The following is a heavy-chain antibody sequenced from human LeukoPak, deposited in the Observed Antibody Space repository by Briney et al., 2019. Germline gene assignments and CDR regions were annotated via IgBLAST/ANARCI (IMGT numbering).Heavy chain of an antibody. J-gene: IGHJ4*02. Sequence: GRSLRLSCAASGFTFSSYAMHWVRQAPGKGLEWVAVISYDGSNKYYADSVKGRFTISRDNSKNTLYLQMNSLRAEDTAVYYYARDRPYYDFWSGYYGFDYWGQGTLVTVSS. V-gene: IGHV3-30*04. CDR1: GFTFSSYA. D-gene: IGHD3-3*01. CDR3: ARDRPYYDFWSGYYGFDY. CDR2: ISYDGSNK.